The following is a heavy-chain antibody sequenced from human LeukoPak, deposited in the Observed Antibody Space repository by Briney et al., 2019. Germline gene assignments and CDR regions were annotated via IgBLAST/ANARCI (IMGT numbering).Heavy chain of an antibody. CDR2: IVVGSGNT. J-gene: IGHJ4*02. V-gene: IGHV1-58*02. Sequence: SVKVSCKASGFTFTSSAIQWVRQARGQCLEWIGWIVVGSGNTNYAQKFQERVTITRDMSTSTAYMELSSLTSEDSAVYYCAAGSGWYRFDYWGQGTLVTVSS. CDR3: AAGSGWYRFDY. CDR1: GFTFTSSA. D-gene: IGHD6-19*01.